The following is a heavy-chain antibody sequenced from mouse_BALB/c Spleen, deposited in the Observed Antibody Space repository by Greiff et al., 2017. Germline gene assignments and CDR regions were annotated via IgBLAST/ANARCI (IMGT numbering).Heavy chain of an antibody. CDR1: GFSLTSYD. V-gene: IGHV2-9-2*01. J-gene: IGHJ2*01. Sequence: VQLKESGHGLVAPSQSLSITCTVSGFSLTSYDISWIRQPPGKGLEWLGVIWTGGGTNYNSAFMSRLSISKDNSKSQVFLKMNSLQTDDTAIYYCVRGITYYFDYWGQGTTLTVSS. D-gene: IGHD2-4*01. CDR2: IWTGGGT. CDR3: VRGITYYFDY.